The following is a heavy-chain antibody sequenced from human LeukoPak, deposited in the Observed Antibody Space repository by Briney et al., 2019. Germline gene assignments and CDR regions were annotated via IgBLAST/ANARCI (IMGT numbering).Heavy chain of an antibody. CDR1: GGTFSNYA. Sequence: GASVKVSCKASGGTFSNYAFNWVRQAPGQGLEWMGGIIPIFGTANYAQKFQGRVTITADEPTSTDYMELSSLRSEDTAVYYCARDTDYDSSGYYDEGSVYFDYWGQGTLVTVSS. CDR3: ARDTDYDSSGYYDEGSVYFDY. D-gene: IGHD3-22*01. J-gene: IGHJ4*02. CDR2: IIPIFGTA. V-gene: IGHV1-69*13.